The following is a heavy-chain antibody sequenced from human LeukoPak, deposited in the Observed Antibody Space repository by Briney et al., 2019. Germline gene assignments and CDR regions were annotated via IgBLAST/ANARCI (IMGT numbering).Heavy chain of an antibody. CDR1: GFAFSSYG. CDR3: AKATSIGYSYFDY. D-gene: IGHD3-22*01. V-gene: IGHV3-23*01. J-gene: IGHJ4*02. CDR2: ISGSGGTT. Sequence: GGSLRLSCAASGFAFSSYGMSWVRQAPGKGLKWVSGISGSGGTTHYADSVKGRFTISRDNSKNTLFLQMNSLRAEDTAGFYCAKATSIGYSYFDYWGQGTLVTVSS.